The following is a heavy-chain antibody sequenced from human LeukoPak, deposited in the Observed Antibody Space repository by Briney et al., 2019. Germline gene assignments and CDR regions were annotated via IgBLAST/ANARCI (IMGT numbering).Heavy chain of an antibody. Sequence: GGSLRLSCAASGFTFDDYGMSWVRQAPGKGLEWVSGINWNGGSTGYADSVKGRFTISRDNAKNSLYLQMNSLRAEDTAVYYCARVEPSYYDFWSGYSSRAFDIWGQGTMVTVSS. CDR2: INWNGGST. CDR1: GFTFDDYG. J-gene: IGHJ3*02. D-gene: IGHD3-3*01. V-gene: IGHV3-20*04. CDR3: ARVEPSYYDFWSGYSSRAFDI.